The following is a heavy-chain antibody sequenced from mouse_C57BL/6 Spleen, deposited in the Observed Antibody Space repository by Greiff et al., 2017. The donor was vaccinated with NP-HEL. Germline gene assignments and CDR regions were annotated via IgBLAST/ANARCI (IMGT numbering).Heavy chain of an antibody. CDR3: TKEGLYGSSYNY. D-gene: IGHD1-1*01. CDR1: GYTFTDYE. J-gene: IGHJ2*01. V-gene: IGHV1-15*01. CDR2: IDPETGGT. Sequence: QVQLQQSGAELVRPGASVTLSCKASGYTFTDYEMHWVKQTPVHGLEWIGAIDPETGGTAYNQKFKGKAILTADKSSSTAYMELRSLTSEDSAVYYCTKEGLYGSSYNYWGQGTTLTVSS.